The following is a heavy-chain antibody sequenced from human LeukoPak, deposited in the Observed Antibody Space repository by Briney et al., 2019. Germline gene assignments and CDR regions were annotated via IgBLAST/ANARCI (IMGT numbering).Heavy chain of an antibody. D-gene: IGHD6-19*01. Sequence: SVKVSCKASGGTFSSYAISWVRQAPGQGLEWMGGIIPIFGTANYAQKFQGRVTITADESTSTAYMELSSLRSEDTAVYYCARRPPGGHSSGWETYWFDPWGQGTLVTVSS. CDR3: ARRPPGGHSSGWETYWFDP. V-gene: IGHV1-69*13. CDR2: IIPIFGTA. J-gene: IGHJ5*02. CDR1: GGTFSSYA.